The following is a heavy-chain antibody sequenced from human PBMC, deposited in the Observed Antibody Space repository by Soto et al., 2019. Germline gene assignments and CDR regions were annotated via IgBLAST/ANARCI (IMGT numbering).Heavy chain of an antibody. CDR3: YVAGGYCSGGSCYRSRDDAFDI. Sequence: GGSLKLSCAASGFTFSSYGMHWVRQAPGKGLEWVAVIWYDGSNKYYADSVKGRFTISRDNSKNTLYLQMNSLRAEDTAVYYCYVAGGYCSGGSCYRSRDDAFDIWGQGTMVTVSS. V-gene: IGHV3-33*01. CDR1: GFTFSSYG. CDR2: IWYDGSNK. J-gene: IGHJ3*02. D-gene: IGHD2-15*01.